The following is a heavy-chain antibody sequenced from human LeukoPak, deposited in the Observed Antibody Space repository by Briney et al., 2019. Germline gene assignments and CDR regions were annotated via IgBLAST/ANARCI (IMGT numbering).Heavy chain of an antibody. V-gene: IGHV4-59*01. CDR3: AREYYDILTGSNWFDP. D-gene: IGHD3-9*01. CDR1: GGSISSYY. CDR2: IYYSGST. Sequence: SETLSLTCTVSGGSISSYYWSWIRQPPGKGLEWIGYIYYSGSTNYNPSLKSRVTILVDTSKNQFSLKLSSVTAADTAVYYCAREYYDILTGSNWFDPWGQGTLVTVSS. J-gene: IGHJ5*02.